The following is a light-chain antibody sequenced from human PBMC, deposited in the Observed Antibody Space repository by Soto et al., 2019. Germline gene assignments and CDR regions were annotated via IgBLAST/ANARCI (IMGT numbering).Light chain of an antibody. CDR1: SSDIGTYNY. Sequence: QSVLTQPASVSGSPGQSITISCTGTSSDIGTYNYVSWYQQHPGKAPKLMIYDVSNRPSGVSNRFSGSKSGSTASLTISELQAEDEADYYCNSYTTSTTFVFGTGTKVTVL. CDR3: NSYTTSTTFV. J-gene: IGLJ1*01. CDR2: DVS. V-gene: IGLV2-14*01.